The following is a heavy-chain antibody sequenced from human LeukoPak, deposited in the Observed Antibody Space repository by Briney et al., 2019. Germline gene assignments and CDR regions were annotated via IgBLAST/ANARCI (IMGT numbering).Heavy chain of an antibody. J-gene: IGHJ4*02. Sequence: GGSLRLSCAASGFTFSSYAMSWVRQAPGKGLEWVSGISGSGGSTYCADSVKGRFTISRGNSKNMLYLQMNSLRAEDTAVYYCAIPPGGYQLLLFDYWGQGTLVTVSS. V-gene: IGHV3-23*01. D-gene: IGHD2-2*01. CDR1: GFTFSSYA. CDR3: AIPPGGYQLLLFDY. CDR2: ISGSGGST.